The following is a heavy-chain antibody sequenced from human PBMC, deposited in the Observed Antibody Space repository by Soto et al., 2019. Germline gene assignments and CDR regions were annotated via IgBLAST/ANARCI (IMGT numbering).Heavy chain of an antibody. D-gene: IGHD1-26*01. CDR2: MSSSTSSI. CDR1: ELTFSSYL. Sequence: PGGSLRLSCPASELTFSSYLMNWVRQAPGKGLEWVSPMSSSTSSIHYADSVKGRFKISRDKAKNSLYLQMNSLRAEDTAMYYCASGYYQRIGSYFDSWRQGT. CDR3: ASGYYQRIGSYFDS. J-gene: IGHJ4*02. V-gene: IGHV3-21*01.